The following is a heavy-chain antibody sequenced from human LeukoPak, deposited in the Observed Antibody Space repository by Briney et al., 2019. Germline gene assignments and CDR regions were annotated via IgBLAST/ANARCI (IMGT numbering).Heavy chain of an antibody. CDR2: VSYSGFT. J-gene: IGHJ4*02. CDR3: ARATGGLTLFDY. V-gene: IGHV4-59*11. CDR1: RVSLSSHS. D-gene: IGHD3-10*01. Sequence: PSETLSLTCTVSRVSLSSHSWSWIRQPPGKGLDWIGSVSYSGFTKYNPSLESRVSMSVDTSKDQFSLRLSSVTAADTAFYYCARATGGLTLFDYWGQGTPVTVSS.